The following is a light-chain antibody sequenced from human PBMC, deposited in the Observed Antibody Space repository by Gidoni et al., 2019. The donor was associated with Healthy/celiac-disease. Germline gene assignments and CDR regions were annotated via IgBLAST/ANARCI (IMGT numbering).Light chain of an antibody. CDR3: QAWDSSSYV. J-gene: IGLJ1*01. V-gene: IGLV3-1*01. CDR2: QDS. Sequence: SYELTPPPSVSVSPGQTASITCSGDKLGDKYACWYQQKPGQSPVLVIYQDSKRPLGIPERFSGSNSGNTATLTISGTQAMDEADYYCQAWDSSSYVFGTGTKVTVL. CDR1: KLGDKY.